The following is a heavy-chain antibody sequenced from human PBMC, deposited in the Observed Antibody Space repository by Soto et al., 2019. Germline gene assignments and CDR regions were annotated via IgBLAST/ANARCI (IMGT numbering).Heavy chain of an antibody. CDR2: IWYDGSNK. V-gene: IGHV3-33*01. CDR1: GFTFSSYG. J-gene: IGHJ4*02. CDR3: ARDEQQLVLDY. Sequence: QVQLVESGGGVVQPGRSLRLSCAASGFTFSSYGMHWVRQAPGKGLEWVAVIWYDGSNKYYADSVKGRFTISRDNSKNPLYLQMNSLRAEDTAVYYCARDEQQLVLDYWGQGTLVTVSS. D-gene: IGHD6-13*01.